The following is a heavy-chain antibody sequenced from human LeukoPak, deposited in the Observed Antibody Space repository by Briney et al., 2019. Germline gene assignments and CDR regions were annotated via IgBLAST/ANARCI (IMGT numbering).Heavy chain of an antibody. D-gene: IGHD4-17*01. CDR2: INPNSGGT. Sequence: ASVKVSCTASTYTFTDYYMHWVRQAPGQGLEWMGWINPNSGGTNYAQKFQGRVTMTRDTSISTAYMELSRLRSDDTAVYYCARDLDYGDRLRFDYYGMDVWGQGTTVTVSS. V-gene: IGHV1-2*02. J-gene: IGHJ6*02. CDR1: TYTFTDYY. CDR3: ARDLDYGDRLRFDYYGMDV.